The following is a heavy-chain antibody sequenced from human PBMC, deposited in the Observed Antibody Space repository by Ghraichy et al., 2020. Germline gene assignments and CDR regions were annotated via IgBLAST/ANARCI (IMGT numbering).Heavy chain of an antibody. CDR1: GYTFTSYD. D-gene: IGHD3-3*01. J-gene: IGHJ4*02. CDR2: MNPNSGNT. Sequence: ASVKVSCKASGYTFTSYDINWVRQATGQGLEWMGWMNPNSGNTGYAQKFQGRVTMTRNTSISTAYMELSSLRSEDTAVYYCALNYDFWSGYVSDGYFDYWGQGTLVTVSS. CDR3: ALNYDFWSGYVSDGYFDY. V-gene: IGHV1-8*01.